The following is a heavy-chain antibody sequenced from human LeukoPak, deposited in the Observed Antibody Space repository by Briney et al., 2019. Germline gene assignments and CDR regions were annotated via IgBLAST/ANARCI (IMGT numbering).Heavy chain of an antibody. CDR3: TTDGRYFDWLRRDKPSWLDI. J-gene: IGHJ3*02. CDR1: GFTFSSYA. CDR2: ISGSGGST. V-gene: IGHV3-23*01. D-gene: IGHD3-9*01. Sequence: GSLRLSCAASGFTFSSYAMSWVRQAPGKGLEWVSAISGSGGSTYYADSVKGRFTISRDNSKNTLYLQMNSLKTEDTAVYYCTTDGRYFDWLRRDKPSWLDIWGQGTMVTVSS.